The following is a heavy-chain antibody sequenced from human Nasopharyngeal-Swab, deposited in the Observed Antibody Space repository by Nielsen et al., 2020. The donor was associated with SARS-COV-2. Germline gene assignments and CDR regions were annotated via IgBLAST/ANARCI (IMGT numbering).Heavy chain of an antibody. D-gene: IGHD6-6*01. J-gene: IGHJ4*02. CDR2: ISHRGST. CDR1: GGSFSTYY. Sequence: SETLSLTCAVYGGSFSTYYWTWIRQSPGKGLEWIGEISHRGSTNYNPSLKNRVTMSVDTSKNRFSLKLNSVTAADTAVYYCARGGGSSSEYFDSWGQGTLVTASS. CDR3: ARGGGSSSEYFDS. V-gene: IGHV4-34*01.